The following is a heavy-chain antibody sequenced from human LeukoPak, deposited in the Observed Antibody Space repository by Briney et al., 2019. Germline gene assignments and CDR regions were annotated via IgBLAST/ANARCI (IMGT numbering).Heavy chain of an antibody. V-gene: IGHV3-23*01. Sequence: GGSLRLYCSASGFTVSGYSMGWVRQAPGKGLQWVSSISGSGSITYYIDSVEGRFTISRDNSKNTMYLQMNSLRAEDTAVYYCARGRGGDYVPSRFDYWGQGTLVTVSS. J-gene: IGHJ4*02. CDR2: ISGSGSIT. CDR3: ARGRGGDYVPSRFDY. D-gene: IGHD4-17*01. CDR1: GFTVSGYS.